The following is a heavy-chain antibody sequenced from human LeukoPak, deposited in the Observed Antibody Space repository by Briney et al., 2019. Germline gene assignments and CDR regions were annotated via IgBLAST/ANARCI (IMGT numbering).Heavy chain of an antibody. CDR2: IYYSGST. Sequence: SETLSLTCTVSGGSISSYYWSWIRQPPGKGLEWIGYIYYSGSTNYNPSLKSRVTISVDTSKNQFSLKLSSVTAADTAVYYCTTVAMATTSGFDYWGQGTQVTVSS. D-gene: IGHD5-24*01. CDR3: TTVAMATTSGFDY. V-gene: IGHV4-59*01. CDR1: GGSISSYY. J-gene: IGHJ4*02.